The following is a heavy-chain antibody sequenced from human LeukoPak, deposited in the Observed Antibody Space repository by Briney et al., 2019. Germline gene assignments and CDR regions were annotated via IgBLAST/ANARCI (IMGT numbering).Heavy chain of an antibody. V-gene: IGHV3-11*01. Sequence: PVGALRLSCAASGCTFSEYYINWIRQAPGKGLEWGSHISGSGRIMHYADSVRGRFTITRDNAQNFLSLQMNNLKPEDTAVYYCVRETNTGFDVWGRGTTVTVS. CDR1: GCTFSEYY. CDR3: VRETNTGFDV. D-gene: IGHD1-14*01. J-gene: IGHJ6*02. CDR2: ISGSGRIM.